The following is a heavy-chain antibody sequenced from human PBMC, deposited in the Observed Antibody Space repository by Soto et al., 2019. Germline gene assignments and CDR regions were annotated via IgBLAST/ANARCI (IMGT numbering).Heavy chain of an antibody. V-gene: IGHV3-23*01. D-gene: IGHD3-3*01. Sequence: PGGSLRLSCAASGFTFSSYAMSWVRQAPGKGLEWVSAISGSGGSTYYADSVKGRFTTSRDNSKNTLYLQMNSLRAEDTAVYYCAKGENVLRLLEWLFDYYGMDVWGQGTTVTVSS. CDR2: ISGSGGST. J-gene: IGHJ6*02. CDR3: AKGENVLRLLEWLFDYYGMDV. CDR1: GFTFSSYA.